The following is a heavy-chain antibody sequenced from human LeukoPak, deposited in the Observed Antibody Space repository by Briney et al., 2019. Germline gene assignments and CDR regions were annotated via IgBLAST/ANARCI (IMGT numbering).Heavy chain of an antibody. Sequence: PGGSLRLSCAASEFTLSGSDVHWVRQTSGKGLEWVGHIRSTAHNYATAYAASVKGKFIISSDDSKNTAYLQMNSLKAEDTAVYYCFVDGGYWGQGTLVTVSS. V-gene: IGHV3-73*01. CDR1: EFTLSGSD. J-gene: IGHJ4*02. CDR3: FVDGGY. D-gene: IGHD4-23*01. CDR2: IRSTAHNYAT.